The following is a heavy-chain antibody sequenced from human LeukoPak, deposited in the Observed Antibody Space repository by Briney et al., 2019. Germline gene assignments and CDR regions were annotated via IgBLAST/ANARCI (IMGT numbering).Heavy chain of an antibody. Sequence: ASVKVSCKPSGYTFTDYYIHWVRQAPGQGLERMGWINPNSGGTNYAQKFQGRVTMTRDTSISTAYMELSRLRSDDTAIYYCARTGYCSGGSCYPYYYGMDVWGQGTTVTVSS. V-gene: IGHV1-2*02. D-gene: IGHD2-15*01. CDR3: ARTGYCSGGSCYPYYYGMDV. CDR1: GYTFTDYY. J-gene: IGHJ6*02. CDR2: INPNSGGT.